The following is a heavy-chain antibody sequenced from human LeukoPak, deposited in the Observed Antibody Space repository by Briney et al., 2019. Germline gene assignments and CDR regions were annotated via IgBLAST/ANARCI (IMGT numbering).Heavy chain of an antibody. J-gene: IGHJ6*04. CDR3: ARLKLVRGSYYYGMDV. D-gene: IGHD3-10*01. CDR1: VSIFTSYW. CDR2: IDPSDSYT. Sequence: GASLQISCKGSVSIFTSYWISWVRELPGKGLEWMGRIDPSDSYTNDSPSFQGHVTISADKSISTAYLQWSSLKASDTAMYYCARLKLVRGSYYYGMDVWGKGNTVTVSS. V-gene: IGHV5-10-1*01.